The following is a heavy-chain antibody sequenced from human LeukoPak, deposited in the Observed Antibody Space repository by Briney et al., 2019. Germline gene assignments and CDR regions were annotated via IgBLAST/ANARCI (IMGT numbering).Heavy chain of an antibody. V-gene: IGHV5-51*01. CDR1: GSDFTRYW. Sequence: GESLKISCKGSGSDFTRYWIGWVRQMPGKGLEWMGIIYPGDSDTRYSPSFQGHVTISADTSISTAYLQWSSLKASDTAMFYCARQARGRLITTPYFDYWGQGTPVTVSS. CDR2: IYPGDSDT. J-gene: IGHJ4*02. CDR3: ARQARGRLITTPYFDY. D-gene: IGHD3-22*01.